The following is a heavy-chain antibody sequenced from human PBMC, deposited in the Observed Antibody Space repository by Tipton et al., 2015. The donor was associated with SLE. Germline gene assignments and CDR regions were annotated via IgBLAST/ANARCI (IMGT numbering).Heavy chain of an antibody. CDR1: GGSISSYY. CDR2: IYTSGST. J-gene: IGHJ4*02. V-gene: IGHV4-4*08. CDR3: AGGAAAGWFLDY. D-gene: IGHD6-13*01. Sequence: TLSLTCTVSGGSISSYYWSWIRQPPGKGLEWIGYIYTSGSTNYNPSLKSRLTMSVDTSKNQFSLKLSSVTAADTAVYYCAGGAAAGWFLDYWGQGTLVTVSS.